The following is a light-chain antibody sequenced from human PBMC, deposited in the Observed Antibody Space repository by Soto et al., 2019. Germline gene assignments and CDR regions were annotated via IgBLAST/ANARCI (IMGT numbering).Light chain of an antibody. V-gene: IGLV7-46*01. CDR3: LLSYNGPYV. CDR2: DTT. CDR1: TGAVTNDHY. J-gene: IGLJ1*01. Sequence: QAVVTQEPSLTVSPGGTVTLTCGSSTGAVTNDHYPYWFQQKPGQAPRTLIYDTTNRHSWTPARFSGSLLGGKAALTLSGAQPEAEAEYYCLLSYNGPYVFGTGTKVTVL.